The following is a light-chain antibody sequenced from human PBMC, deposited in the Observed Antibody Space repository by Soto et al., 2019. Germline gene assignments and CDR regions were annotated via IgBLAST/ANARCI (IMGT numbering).Light chain of an antibody. CDR3: QQSYSTPRT. CDR2: AAS. Sequence: DIQMTQSPSSLSASVGDRVTITCRASQSISNYLNWYQQKPGKAPKLLIYAASSSQSGVPSRFSGSGSGTDFTLTISSLQPEDFATYYCQQSYSTPRTFGGGTKVEIK. CDR1: QSISNY. V-gene: IGKV1-39*01. J-gene: IGKJ4*01.